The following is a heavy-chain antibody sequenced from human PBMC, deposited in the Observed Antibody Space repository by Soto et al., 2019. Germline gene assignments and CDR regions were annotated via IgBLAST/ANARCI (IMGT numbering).Heavy chain of an antibody. V-gene: IGHV4-39*01. D-gene: IGHD3-10*01. CDR1: GGSISSSIYS. J-gene: IGHJ5*02. Sequence: SETLSLTGTVSGGSISSSIYSWGWILQPPGKRLEWIGSIYYSRTTSHHPSLKSRPTIPVDTPKTQFPLNMTSVTAAETAVYSCARLGERKNENWFDTWGQGTLVTVSS. CDR2: IYYSRTT. CDR3: ARLGERKNENWFDT.